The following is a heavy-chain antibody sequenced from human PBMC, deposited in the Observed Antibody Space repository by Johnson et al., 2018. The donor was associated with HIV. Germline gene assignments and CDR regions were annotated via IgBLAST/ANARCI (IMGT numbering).Heavy chain of an antibody. CDR2: INWNGGST. CDR3: ARDASSGWAGAFDI. J-gene: IGHJ3*02. CDR1: GFTFSDYY. V-gene: IGHV3-20*04. Sequence: VQLVESGGGVVKPGGSLRLSCAVSGFTFSDYYMSWIRQAPGKGLEWVSGINWNGGSTGYADSVKGRFTISRDNAKKSLYLQMNSLRTEDTALYYCARDASSGWAGAFDIWGQGTMVTVSS. D-gene: IGHD6-19*01.